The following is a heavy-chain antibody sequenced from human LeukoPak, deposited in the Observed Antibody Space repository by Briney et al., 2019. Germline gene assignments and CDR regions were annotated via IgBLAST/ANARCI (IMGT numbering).Heavy chain of an antibody. CDR3: ARDRVEGYDHVWGSYRYDAFDI. D-gene: IGHD3-16*02. Sequence: SQTLSLTCAISGDSVSSNSAAWNWIRQSPSRGLEWLGRTYYRSKWYNDYAVSVKSRITINPDTSKNQFSLQLNSVTPEDTAVYYCARDRVEGYDHVWGSYRYDAFDIWGQGTMVTVSS. V-gene: IGHV6-1*01. CDR1: GDSVSSNSAA. CDR2: TYYRSKWYN. J-gene: IGHJ3*02.